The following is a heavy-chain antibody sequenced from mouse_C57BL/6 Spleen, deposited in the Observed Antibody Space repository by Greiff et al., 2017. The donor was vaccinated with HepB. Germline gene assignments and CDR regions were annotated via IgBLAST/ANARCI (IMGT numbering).Heavy chain of an antibody. Sequence: EVQLQQSGPELVKPGASVKISCKASGYTFTDYYMNWVKQSHGKSLEWIGDINPTNGGTSYNQKFKGKATLTVDKSSSTAYMELRSLTSEDAAVYYCARSGYDGSSYRAWFAYWGQGTLVTVSA. CDR3: ARSGYDGSSYRAWFAY. V-gene: IGHV1-26*01. D-gene: IGHD1-1*01. CDR2: INPTNGGT. CDR1: GYTFTDYY. J-gene: IGHJ3*01.